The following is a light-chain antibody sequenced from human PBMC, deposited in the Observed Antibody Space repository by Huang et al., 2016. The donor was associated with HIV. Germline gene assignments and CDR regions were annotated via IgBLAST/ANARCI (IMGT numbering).Light chain of an antibody. V-gene: IGKV3-15*01. J-gene: IGKJ3*01. CDR1: QNVFSH. CDR2: GAF. CDR3: QQYNKWPLT. Sequence: EIVLTQSPATLSVSPGETAIVSCRASQNVFSHLAWYQQKPGQAPRLLIYGAFTRASGIPDRFSGSGAGTEFDLIISSLQSEDVASYYCQQYNKWPLTFGPGTKVDIK.